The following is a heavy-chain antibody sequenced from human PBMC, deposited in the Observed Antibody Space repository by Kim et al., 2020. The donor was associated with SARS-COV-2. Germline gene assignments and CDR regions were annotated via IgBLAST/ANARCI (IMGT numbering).Heavy chain of an antibody. V-gene: IGHV3-66*04. CDR3: ASQWGSY. D-gene: IGHD3-16*01. J-gene: IGHJ4*02. Sequence: GRRKNHSDCGQGRFTITRDNSKNTLYLQMNSRRAEDTAVYYCASQWGSYWGQGTLVTVSS. CDR2: GRRK.